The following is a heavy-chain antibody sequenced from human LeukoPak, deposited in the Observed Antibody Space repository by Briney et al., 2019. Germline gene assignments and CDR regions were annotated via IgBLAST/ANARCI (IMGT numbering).Heavy chain of an antibody. Sequence: GGSLRLSCVASGFTFSDYYMSWIRQAPGKGLEWVSYISSSNSYTNYADSVKGRFTISRDNSKNTLYLQMNSLRAEDTAVYYCARVRYSSGWYFDYWGQGTLVTVSS. CDR1: GFTFSDYY. CDR2: ISSSNSYT. D-gene: IGHD6-19*01. V-gene: IGHV3-11*05. CDR3: ARVRYSSGWYFDY. J-gene: IGHJ4*02.